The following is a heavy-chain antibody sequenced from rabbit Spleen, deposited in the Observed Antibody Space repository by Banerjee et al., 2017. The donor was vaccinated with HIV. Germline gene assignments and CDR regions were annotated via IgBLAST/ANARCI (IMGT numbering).Heavy chain of an antibody. Sequence: QSLEESGGDLVKPGASLTLTCTASGFTLSSYGMWWVHQAPGKGLEWIAFINTVTYYASWAKGRFTISKTSSTTVTLQMTSLTAADTATYFCAREDYGGVGFELWGPGTLVTVS. D-gene: IGHD2-1*01. CDR3: AREDYGGVGFEL. CDR1: GFTLSSYG. CDR2: INTVT. V-gene: IGHV1S40*01. J-gene: IGHJ4*01.